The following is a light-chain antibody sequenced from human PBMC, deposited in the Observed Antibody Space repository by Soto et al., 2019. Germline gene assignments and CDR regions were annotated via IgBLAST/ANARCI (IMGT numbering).Light chain of an antibody. CDR3: QQYNNWPWT. CDR1: QSVSSN. Sequence: ETMMTQSPATLSVSPGERATLSCRASQSVSSNLAWYQQKPGQAPRLLIYGASTRATGIPARFRGSGSGTEFTLTVSSLQSEDFAVYYCQQYNNWPWTFGQGTKVDIK. V-gene: IGKV3-15*01. J-gene: IGKJ1*01. CDR2: GAS.